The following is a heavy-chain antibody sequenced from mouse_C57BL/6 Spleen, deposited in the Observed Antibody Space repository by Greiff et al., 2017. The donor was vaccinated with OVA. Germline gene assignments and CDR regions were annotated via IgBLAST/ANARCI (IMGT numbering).Heavy chain of an antibody. D-gene: IGHD3-2*02. Sequence: QVQLQQSGAELVRPGSSVKLSCKASGYTFTSYWMHWVKQRPIQGLEWIGNIDPSDSDTHYNQKFKDKATLTVDKSSSTAYMQLSSLTSEDSAVYYGARDGSCDRSYAMDYWGQGTSVTVSS. CDR3: ARDGSCDRSYAMDY. J-gene: IGHJ4*01. CDR2: IDPSDSDT. V-gene: IGHV1-52*01. CDR1: GYTFTSYW.